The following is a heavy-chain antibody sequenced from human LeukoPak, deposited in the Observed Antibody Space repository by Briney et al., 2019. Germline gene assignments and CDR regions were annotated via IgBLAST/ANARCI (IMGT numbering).Heavy chain of an antibody. CDR2: IKRDGSER. CDR3: AKGDTMIGADYYYYYYGMDV. CDR1: GFIFSNYW. Sequence: GGSLRLSCVASGFIFSNYWMSWVRQAPGKGLEWVANIKRDGSERYYVDSVKGRFTISRDNSKNTLYLQMNSLRAEDTAVYYCAKGDTMIGADYYYYYYGMDVWGQGTTVTVSS. V-gene: IGHV3-7*01. J-gene: IGHJ6*02. D-gene: IGHD3-22*01.